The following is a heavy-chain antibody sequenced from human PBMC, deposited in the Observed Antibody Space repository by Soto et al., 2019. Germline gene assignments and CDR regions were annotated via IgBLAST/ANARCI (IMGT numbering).Heavy chain of an antibody. Sequence: SETLSLTSPFSGDSISSYYWGWIRQPPGKELEWMGYISYSGSTNYNPSLKSRVTISSDTTKNQLSLKLTSVTAADTAVYHCARGYATSWYTYYFDYWGQGALVTDS. CDR3: ARGYATSWYTYYFDY. V-gene: IGHV4-59*08. CDR2: ISYSGST. CDR1: GDSISSYY. D-gene: IGHD6-13*01. J-gene: IGHJ4*02.